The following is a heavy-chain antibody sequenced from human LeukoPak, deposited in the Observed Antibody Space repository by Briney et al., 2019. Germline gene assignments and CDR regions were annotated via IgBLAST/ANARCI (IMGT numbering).Heavy chain of an antibody. D-gene: IGHD6-13*01. CDR2: ISSSSSYI. V-gene: IGHV3-21*01. CDR3: ARSPYSSSLQVYYYYYYGMDV. Sequence: GGSLRLSCAASGFTFSSYSMNWVRQAPGKGLEWVSSISSSSSYIYYADSVKGRFTISRDNAKNSLYLQMNSLRAEDTAVYYCARSPYSSSLQVYYYYYYGMDVWGQGTTVTVSS. CDR1: GFTFSSYS. J-gene: IGHJ6*02.